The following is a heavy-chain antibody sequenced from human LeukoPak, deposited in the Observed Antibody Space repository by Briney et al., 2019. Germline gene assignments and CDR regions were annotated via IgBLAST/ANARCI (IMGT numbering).Heavy chain of an antibody. Sequence: SETLSLTCTVSGGSMSVYYWSWIRQPAGQGLGRAGHVYNSESTNYNPALKSRVTISVDTSKNQFSLKLTSVTAADTAVYYCARDIGDIDDYWGQGTLVTVSS. J-gene: IGHJ4*02. D-gene: IGHD5-12*01. CDR3: ARDIGDIDDY. CDR2: VYNSEST. V-gene: IGHV4-4*07. CDR1: GGSMSVYY.